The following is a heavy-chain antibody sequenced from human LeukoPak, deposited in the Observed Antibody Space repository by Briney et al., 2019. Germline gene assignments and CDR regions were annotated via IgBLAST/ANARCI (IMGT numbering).Heavy chain of an antibody. J-gene: IGHJ4*02. D-gene: IGHD3-10*01. CDR3: ARDQVHYYGSGSYVD. V-gene: IGHV3-20*01. CDR1: GFTFSSYW. CDR2: INWNGGST. Sequence: GGSLRLSCGASGFTFSSYWMHWVRQAPGKGLVWVSGINWNGGSTGYADSVKGRFTISRDNAKNSLYLQMNSLRAEDTALYHCARDQVHYYGSGSYVDWGQGTLVTVSS.